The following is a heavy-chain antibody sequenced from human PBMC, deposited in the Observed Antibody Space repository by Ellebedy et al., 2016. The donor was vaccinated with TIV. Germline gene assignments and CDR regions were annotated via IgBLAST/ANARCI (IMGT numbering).Heavy chain of an antibody. CDR2: FYYSGST. V-gene: IGHV4-39*01. Sequence: MPSETLSLTCTVSGGSISSSTYYWGWIRQPPGKGLEWIGSFYYSGSTYYNPSLKSRATISVDTSKNQFSLKLTSVTAADTAVYYCASRESTVTTGASMGFDPWGQGTLVTVSS. J-gene: IGHJ5*02. CDR3: ASRESTVTTGASMGFDP. D-gene: IGHD4-17*01. CDR1: GGSISSSTYY.